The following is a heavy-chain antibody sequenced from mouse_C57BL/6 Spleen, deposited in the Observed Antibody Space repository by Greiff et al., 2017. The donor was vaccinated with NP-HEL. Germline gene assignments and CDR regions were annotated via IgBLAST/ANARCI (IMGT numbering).Heavy chain of an antibody. D-gene: IGHD4-1*01. V-gene: IGHV1-50*01. CDR2: IDPSDSYT. Sequence: VQLQQSGAELVKPGASVKLSCKASGYTFTSYWMQWVKQRPGQGLEWIGEIDPSDSYTNYNQKFKGKATLTVDTSSSTAYMQLSSLTSEDSAVYYCAREGELGRFAYWGQGTLVTVSA. J-gene: IGHJ3*01. CDR1: GYTFTSYW. CDR3: AREGELGRFAY.